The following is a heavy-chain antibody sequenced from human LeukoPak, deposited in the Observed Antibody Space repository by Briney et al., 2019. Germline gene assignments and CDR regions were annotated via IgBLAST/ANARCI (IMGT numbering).Heavy chain of an antibody. CDR2: ISSSSSYI. Sequence: PGGSLRLSCAASGFTFSSYSMNWVRQAPGKGLEWVSSISSSSSYIYYADSVKGRFTISRDNAKNSLYLQMNSLRAEDTAVYYRARVRYCSSTSCYTDAFDIWGQGTMVTVSS. J-gene: IGHJ3*02. V-gene: IGHV3-21*01. CDR3: ARVRYCSSTSCYTDAFDI. CDR1: GFTFSSYS. D-gene: IGHD2-2*02.